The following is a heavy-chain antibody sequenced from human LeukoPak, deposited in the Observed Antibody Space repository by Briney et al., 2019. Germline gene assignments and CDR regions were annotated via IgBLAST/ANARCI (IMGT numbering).Heavy chain of an antibody. D-gene: IGHD6-19*01. CDR1: GFIFSNYA. CDR3: ARTGGAVAGTFDY. Sequence: GGSLRLSCAASGFIFSNYAMHWVRQAPGKGLEWVALISSDGSKIYYADSVKGRFTISRDNSKNTLYLQMNSLRAEDTAVYYCARTGGAVAGTFDYWGEGTLVTVSS. V-gene: IGHV3-30*04. CDR2: ISSDGSKI. J-gene: IGHJ4*02.